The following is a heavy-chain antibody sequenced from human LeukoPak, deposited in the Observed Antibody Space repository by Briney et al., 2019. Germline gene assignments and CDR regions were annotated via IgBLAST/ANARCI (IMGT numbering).Heavy chain of an antibody. CDR1: GSISSYY. CDR2: IYTSGST. J-gene: IGHJ3*02. Sequence: SETLSLTCTASGSISSYYWSWIRQPPGKGLEWIGYIYTSGSTNYNPSLKSRVTISVDTSKNQFSLDLSSVTAADTAVYYCARQKCTSTSCLTKNAFDIWGQGAMVTVSS. D-gene: IGHD2-2*01. CDR3: ARQKCTSTSCLTKNAFDI. V-gene: IGHV4-4*09.